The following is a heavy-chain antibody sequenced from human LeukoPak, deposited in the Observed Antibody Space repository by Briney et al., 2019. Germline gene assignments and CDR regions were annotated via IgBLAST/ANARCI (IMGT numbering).Heavy chain of an antibody. CDR3: ARQGNRWSASGTYYNRWFDP. CDR2: VIPIVGTA. V-gene: IGHV1-69*05. Sequence: SVKVSCKASGGAFSSYVITWVRQAPGQGLEWVGGVIPIVGTANYAQKFQGRVTITTDESTSTAYMELSSLRCEDTAVYYCARQGNRWSASGTYYNRWFDPWGQETLVSVSS. D-gene: IGHD3-10*01. J-gene: IGHJ5*02. CDR1: GGAFSSYV.